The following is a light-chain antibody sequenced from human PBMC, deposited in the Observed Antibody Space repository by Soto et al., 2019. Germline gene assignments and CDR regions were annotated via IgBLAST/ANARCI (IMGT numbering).Light chain of an antibody. J-gene: IGKJ2*01. Sequence: EIVMTQSPATLSVSPGERATLSCRASQSVSSNLAWYQQKPGQAPRLLIYGASTRATGIPARFSGSGFGTEFTLTISSLQSEDFAVYYCQQYNNWPPPFGQGTKLEIK. V-gene: IGKV3-15*01. CDR2: GAS. CDR3: QQYNNWPPP. CDR1: QSVSSN.